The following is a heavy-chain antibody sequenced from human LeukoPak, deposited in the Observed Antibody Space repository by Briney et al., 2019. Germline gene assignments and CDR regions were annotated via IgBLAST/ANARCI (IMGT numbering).Heavy chain of an antibody. CDR3: AREANHAFDI. CDR2: IWNDGSNK. Sequence: GRSLRLSCAASGFTFSSYGMHWVRQATGKGLEWVAVIWNDGSNKYYADSVKGRFTISRDNSKNTLYLQMNSLRAEDTAVYYCAREANHAFDIWGQGTMVTVSS. V-gene: IGHV3-33*01. CDR1: GFTFSSYG. J-gene: IGHJ3*02.